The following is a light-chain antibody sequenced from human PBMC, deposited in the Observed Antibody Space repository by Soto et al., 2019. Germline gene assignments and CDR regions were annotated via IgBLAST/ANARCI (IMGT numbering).Light chain of an antibody. CDR3: QQSYSTPT. Sequence: DIQITQSPSSLSASVGDRVTITCRASQSISSYLNWYQRKPGKAPKLLIYAASSLQSGVPSRFSGSGSGTDFTVTISSLQPEDFATYYCQQSYSTPTVGQGTRLEIK. J-gene: IGKJ5*01. V-gene: IGKV1-39*01. CDR2: AAS. CDR1: QSISSY.